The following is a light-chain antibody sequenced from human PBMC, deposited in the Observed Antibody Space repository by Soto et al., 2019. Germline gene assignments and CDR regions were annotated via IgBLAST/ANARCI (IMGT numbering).Light chain of an antibody. CDR2: DAS. J-gene: IGKJ1*01. V-gene: IGKV1-5*01. CDR1: QTISNW. CDR3: QQYNSYSPT. Sequence: DIQMTQSPATLSASVGDRVTITCRDSQTISNWLAWYQQKPGKAPTLQIYDASTLERGVPSRFSGSGSETEFTLTISSLQPDDFATYYCQQYNSYSPTFGQGTKVDIK.